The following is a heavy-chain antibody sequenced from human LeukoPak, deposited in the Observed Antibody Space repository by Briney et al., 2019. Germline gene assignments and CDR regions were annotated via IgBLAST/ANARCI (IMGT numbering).Heavy chain of an antibody. V-gene: IGHV1-2*02. CDR2: INPNSGGT. CDR1: GYTFTGYY. J-gene: IGHJ4*02. Sequence: ASVKVSCKASGYTFTGYYMHWVRQAAGQGLEWMGWINPNSGGTNYPQKFQGRVTMTRDTSISTAYMELSGLRSDDTAVYYCARVGSSGYYSSPLNYWGQGTLVTVSS. D-gene: IGHD3-22*01. CDR3: ARVGSSGYYSSPLNY.